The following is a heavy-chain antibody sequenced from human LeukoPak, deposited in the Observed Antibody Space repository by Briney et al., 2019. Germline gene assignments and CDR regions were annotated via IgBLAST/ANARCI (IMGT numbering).Heavy chain of an antibody. V-gene: IGHV4-59*01. Sequence: PSETLSLTCTVSGGPISSYYWSWIRQPPGKGLEWIGYIYYSGSTNYNPSLKSRVTISVDTSKNQFSLKLSSVTAADTAVYYCARGPYSGSYYGWGQGTLVTVSS. CDR1: GGPISSYY. J-gene: IGHJ4*02. CDR3: ARGPYSGSYYG. CDR2: IYYSGST. D-gene: IGHD1-26*01.